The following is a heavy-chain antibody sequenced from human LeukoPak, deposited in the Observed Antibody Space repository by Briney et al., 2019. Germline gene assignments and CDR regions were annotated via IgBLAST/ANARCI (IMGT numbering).Heavy chain of an antibody. CDR1: GFTFATST. V-gene: IGHV1-58*02. Sequence: SVKVSCKASGFTFATSTMQWVRQARGQRLEWMGWIVVGSGHTNYAQKFQQRVTITRDMSTSTAYIYLSSLTSEDTALYYCTATLTVTTGSTYYGMDIWGQGTTVTVSS. CDR3: TATLTVTTGSTYYGMDI. CDR2: IVVGSGHT. D-gene: IGHD4-17*01. J-gene: IGHJ6*02.